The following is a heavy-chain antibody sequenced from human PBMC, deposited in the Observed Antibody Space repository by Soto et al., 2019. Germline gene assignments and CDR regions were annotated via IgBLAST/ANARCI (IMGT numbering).Heavy chain of an antibody. CDR3: AKAHDDYWDYGGEDV. J-gene: IGHJ6*04. D-gene: IGHD4-17*01. V-gene: IGHV3-23*01. CDR1: GFTFSSYA. Sequence: GGSLRLSCAASGFTFSSYAMSWVRQAPGKGLEWVSAISGSGGSTYYADSVKGRFTISRDNSKNTLYLQMNSLRAEDTALYYCAKAHDDYWDYGGEDVWGKGTTVTVSS. CDR2: ISGSGGST.